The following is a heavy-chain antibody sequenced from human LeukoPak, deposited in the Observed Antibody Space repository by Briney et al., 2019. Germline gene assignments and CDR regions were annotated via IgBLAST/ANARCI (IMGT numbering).Heavy chain of an antibody. Sequence: PGGSLRLSCAASGFTFSSCSMNWVRQAPGKGLVWVARIKSDGSSTDYADYVKGRFTISRDNAKNTLYLQMNSLRAEDTAVYYCASWLLYRFFHDAFDIWGQGTMVTVSS. CDR3: ASWLLYRFFHDAFDI. V-gene: IGHV3-74*01. D-gene: IGHD3-3*01. CDR2: IKSDGSST. J-gene: IGHJ3*02. CDR1: GFTFSSCS.